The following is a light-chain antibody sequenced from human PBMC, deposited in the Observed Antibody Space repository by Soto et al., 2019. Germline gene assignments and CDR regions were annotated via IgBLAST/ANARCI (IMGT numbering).Light chain of an antibody. Sequence: QSALTQPPSASGSPGQSVTISCTGTSSDVGGYNYVSWYQHHPGKAPKLMIFEVSKRPSGVPDRFSGSKSGNTASLTVSGLQSDDEADYYCASYVGTNNYVFGTGTKLTVL. CDR2: EVS. CDR3: ASYVGTNNYV. CDR1: SSDVGGYNY. V-gene: IGLV2-8*01. J-gene: IGLJ1*01.